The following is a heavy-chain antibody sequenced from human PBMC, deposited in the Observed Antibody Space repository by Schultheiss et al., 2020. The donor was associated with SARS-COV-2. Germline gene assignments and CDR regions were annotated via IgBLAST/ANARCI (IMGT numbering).Heavy chain of an antibody. Sequence: ASVKVSCRASGYTFTNYGISWVRQAPGLGLEWMGWISVFNGNTNYAQMFQDRVIMNTDASTSTAYMELRSLRSDDTAVYYCARVEGGLVSRIIQPGWFDPWGQGTLVTVSS. CDR3: ARVEGGLVSRIIQPGWFDP. CDR2: ISVFNGNT. D-gene: IGHD3-16*01. V-gene: IGHV1-18*01. J-gene: IGHJ5*02. CDR1: GYTFTNYG.